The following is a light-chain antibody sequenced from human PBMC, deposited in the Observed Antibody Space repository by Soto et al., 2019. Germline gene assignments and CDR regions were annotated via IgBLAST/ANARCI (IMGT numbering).Light chain of an antibody. CDR2: WAA. CDR3: HHG. J-gene: IGKJ3*01. Sequence: ERATINCESSQNVLYSSNNKNYLAWYQQKPGQPPKLLIYWAATRESGVPDRFSGSGSGTDFTLTISCFLAGRMRHTCCHHGFG. CDR1: QNVLYSSNNKNY. V-gene: IGKV4-1*01.